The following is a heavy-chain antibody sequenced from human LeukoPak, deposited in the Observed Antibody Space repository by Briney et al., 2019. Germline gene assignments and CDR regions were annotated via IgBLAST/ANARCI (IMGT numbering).Heavy chain of an antibody. D-gene: IGHD5-18*01. Sequence: GGSLRLSCAASGFTVSSNYMSWVRQAPGKGLEXXSVIYSGGSTYYADSVKGRFTISRDNSKNTLYLQMNSLRAEDTAVYYCARVGDVDTAMVDYWGQGTLITVSS. V-gene: IGHV3-66*01. CDR2: IYSGGST. CDR3: ARVGDVDTAMVDY. CDR1: GFTVSSNY. J-gene: IGHJ4*02.